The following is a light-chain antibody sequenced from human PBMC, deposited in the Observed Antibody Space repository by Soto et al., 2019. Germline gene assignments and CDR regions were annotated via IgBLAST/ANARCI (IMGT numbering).Light chain of an antibody. CDR1: QSVSSSY. J-gene: IGKJ3*01. Sequence: EIVLTQSPGTLSLSPGEIATLSFSASQSVSSSYLAWYQQKPGQAPRLLIYGASSRATGIPDRFSGSGSGTDFTLTISRLEPEDFAVYYCQQYGSSPGVTFGPGTKVDIK. CDR3: QQYGSSPGVT. V-gene: IGKV3-20*01. CDR2: GAS.